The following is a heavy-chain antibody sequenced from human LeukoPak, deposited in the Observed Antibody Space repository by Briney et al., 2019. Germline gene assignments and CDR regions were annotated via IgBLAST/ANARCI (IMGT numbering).Heavy chain of an antibody. CDR2: INSDGSST. D-gene: IGHD2-21*02. CDR1: GFTISNFW. Sequence: GGSLRLSCAASGFTISNFWMHWVRQAPGKGLIWVSRINSDGSSTNYADSVKGRFTISRDNAKNTLYLQMNSLRAEDTAVYYGARGAARCNGDCFPDWGQGTLVTVSS. CDR3: ARGAARCNGDCFPD. J-gene: IGHJ4*02. V-gene: IGHV3-74*01.